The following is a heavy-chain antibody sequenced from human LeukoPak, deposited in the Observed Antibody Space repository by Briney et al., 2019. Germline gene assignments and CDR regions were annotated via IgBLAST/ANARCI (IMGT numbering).Heavy chain of an antibody. J-gene: IGHJ6*03. CDR1: GFTFSSYS. CDR2: ISSSSSTI. Sequence: PGGSLRLPCAASGFTFSSYSMNWVRQATGKGLEWVSYISSSSSTIYYADSVKGRFTISRDNAKNSLYLQMNSLRAEDTAVYYCARDQTYYYYMDVWGKGTTVTVSS. CDR3: ARDQTYYYYMDV. V-gene: IGHV3-48*01.